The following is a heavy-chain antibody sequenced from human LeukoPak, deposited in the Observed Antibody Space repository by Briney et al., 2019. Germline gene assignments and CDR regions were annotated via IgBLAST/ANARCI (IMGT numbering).Heavy chain of an antibody. V-gene: IGHV3-74*01. J-gene: IGHJ4*02. Sequence: GGSLRLSCAASGFTFSSFWMHWVRQDPGKGLVWVSQINNEGSSTSNTDSVKGRFSISRDNAKNTLYLEMNSLRAEDTAAYHCVRDGAHGNFDYWGQGTRVTVSS. CDR3: VRDGAHGNFDY. CDR2: INNEGSST. D-gene: IGHD4/OR15-4a*01. CDR1: GFTFSSFW.